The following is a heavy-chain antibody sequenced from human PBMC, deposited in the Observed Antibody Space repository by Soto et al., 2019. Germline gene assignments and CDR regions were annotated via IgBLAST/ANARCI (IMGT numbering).Heavy chain of an antibody. CDR3: AATCVGCGGFNCCGMDV. J-gene: IGHJ6*02. D-gene: IGHD2-21*01. V-gene: IGHV4-31*01. CDR2: IYYSGTT. CDR1: GASISSGGYY. Sequence: QVQLQESGPGLVKPSQTLSLTCSVSGASISSGGYYWNWIRQHPGKGLEWIGYIYYSGTTYYNPSLKSPVTISVDTSKNQFSLKMSSGTAADTAVYYCAATCVGCGGFNCCGMDVWGQGTTVTVSS.